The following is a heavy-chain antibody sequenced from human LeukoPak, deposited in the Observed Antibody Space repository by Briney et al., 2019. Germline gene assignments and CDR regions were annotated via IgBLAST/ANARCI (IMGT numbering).Heavy chain of an antibody. CDR3: ARAFPPLRTSAAGDF. CDR1: GFTFSSYA. Sequence: KSGGSLRLSCAASGFTFSSYAMNWVRLAPGKGLEWVSSISGRSSHMYYTDSAKGRFTISRDNAKNSLYLQMNSLRAEDTAVYYCARAFPPLRTSAAGDFWGQGTLVTVSS. CDR2: ISGRSSHM. V-gene: IGHV3-21*06. D-gene: IGHD6-25*01. J-gene: IGHJ4*02.